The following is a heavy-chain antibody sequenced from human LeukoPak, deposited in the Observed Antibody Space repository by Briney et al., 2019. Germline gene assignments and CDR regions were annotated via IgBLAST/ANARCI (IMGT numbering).Heavy chain of an antibody. CDR2: IYPDDSDT. Sequence: GESLQISSKGSGCNFNSYWIAWGRPMPGKGREWMGIIYPDDSDTRYSPSFQGQVTISADKSVSIAYLQLSSLKASDTATYYCARPNITSYYYSRGYDGFDVWGQGTMVIVSS. J-gene: IGHJ3*01. CDR3: ARPNITSYYYSRGYDGFDV. CDR1: GCNFNSYW. D-gene: IGHD3-22*01. V-gene: IGHV5-51*01.